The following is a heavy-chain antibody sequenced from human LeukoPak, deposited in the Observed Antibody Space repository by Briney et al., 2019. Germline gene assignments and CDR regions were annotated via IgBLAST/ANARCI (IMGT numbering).Heavy chain of an antibody. CDR1: GFTFSSYS. J-gene: IGHJ4*02. CDR2: ISSSSSYI. CDR3: ARELRGSGSYYNVKPD. Sequence: GGSLRLSCAASGFTFSSYSMNWVRQAPGKGLEWVSSISSSSSYIYYADSVKGRFTISRDNAKNSLYLQMNSLRAEDTAVYYCARELRGSGSYYNVKPDWGQGTLVTVSS. V-gene: IGHV3-21*01. D-gene: IGHD3-10*01.